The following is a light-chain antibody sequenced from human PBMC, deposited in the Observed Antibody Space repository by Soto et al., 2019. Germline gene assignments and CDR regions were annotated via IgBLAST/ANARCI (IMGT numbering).Light chain of an antibody. V-gene: IGKV1-39*01. CDR3: QQTYSTPPA. CDR1: QNIDRY. J-gene: IGKJ4*01. Sequence: DIHMTQSPSSLSASVGDSVTITCRPSQNIDRYLHWYQHIPGKAPKLLIYDASNLQSGVPSRFTGSGSRTHFTLTISSLQPEDSATYYCQQTYSTPPAFGGGTKVE. CDR2: DAS.